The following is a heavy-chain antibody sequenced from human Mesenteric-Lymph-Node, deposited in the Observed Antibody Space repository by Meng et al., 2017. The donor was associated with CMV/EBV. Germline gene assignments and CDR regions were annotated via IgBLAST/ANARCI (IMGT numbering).Heavy chain of an antibody. CDR3: AREWLPKYGMDV. Sequence: SETLSLTCTVSGGSISTFYWSRIRQPPGKGLEWIGYINYSGSTNYNPSLKSRVTMSIDTSMNQFSLTLSSVTAADTAVYYCAREWLPKYGMDVWGQGTTVTVSS. J-gene: IGHJ6*02. CDR1: GGSISTFY. CDR2: INYSGST. V-gene: IGHV4-59*01. D-gene: IGHD5-24*01.